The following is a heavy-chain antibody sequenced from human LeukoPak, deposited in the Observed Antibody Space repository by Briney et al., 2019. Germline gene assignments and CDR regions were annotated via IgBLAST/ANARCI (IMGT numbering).Heavy chain of an antibody. D-gene: IGHD4-23*01. CDR2: MSPNSDNT. CDR3: ARDYGGSSGWFDP. J-gene: IGHJ5*02. Sequence: ASVKVSCKASGYTFTSYDINWVRQATGKGLGWMGWMSPNSDNTGYAQKFQGRVTFTRDTSISTAYMELRSLTSEDTAVYYCARDYGGSSGWFDPWGQGTLVTVSS. CDR1: GYTFTSYD. V-gene: IGHV1-8*01.